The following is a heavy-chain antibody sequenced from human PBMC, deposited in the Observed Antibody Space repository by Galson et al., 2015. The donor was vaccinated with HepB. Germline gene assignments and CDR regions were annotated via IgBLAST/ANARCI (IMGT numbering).Heavy chain of an antibody. Sequence: SLRLSCAASGFTFSSYGMHWVRQAPGKGLEWVAVISYDGSNKYYADSVKGRFTISRDNSKNTLYLQMNSLRAEDTAVYYCAKDSTTIVVVPAAMGYYYYYMDVWGKGTTVTVSS. D-gene: IGHD2-2*01. CDR2: ISYDGSNK. J-gene: IGHJ6*03. CDR3: AKDSTTIVVVPAAMGYYYYYMDV. V-gene: IGHV3-30*18. CDR1: GFTFSSYG.